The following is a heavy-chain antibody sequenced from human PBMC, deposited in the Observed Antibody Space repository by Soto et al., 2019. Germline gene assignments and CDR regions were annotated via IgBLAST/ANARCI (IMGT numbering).Heavy chain of an antibody. J-gene: IGHJ5*02. Sequence: GSLVIACSASGFTFSSYAMSWVRQAPGKGLEWVSAISGSGGSTYYADSVKGRFTIPRDNSKNTLYLQMKSLRAEDTAVYYCAKADRGSSSWYEDWFDPWGQGTLVTVYS. CDR1: GFTFSSYA. D-gene: IGHD6-13*01. CDR3: AKADRGSSSWYEDWFDP. CDR2: ISGSGGST. V-gene: IGHV3-23*01.